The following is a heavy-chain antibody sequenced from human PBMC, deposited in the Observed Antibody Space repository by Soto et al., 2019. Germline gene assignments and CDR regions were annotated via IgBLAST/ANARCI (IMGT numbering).Heavy chain of an antibody. V-gene: IGHV3-23*01. Sequence: VGSLRLSCAASGFTFTNYAMTWVRQAPGKGLEWVSISSGSGSGGSTNYADSVKGRFTISRDNSKNTLYLQMNSLRVEDTAVYYCAKDRDDYRNYVFDYWGQGTLVTVSS. CDR2: SSGSGSGGST. CDR3: AKDRDDYRNYVFDY. J-gene: IGHJ4*02. CDR1: GFTFTNYA. D-gene: IGHD4-4*01.